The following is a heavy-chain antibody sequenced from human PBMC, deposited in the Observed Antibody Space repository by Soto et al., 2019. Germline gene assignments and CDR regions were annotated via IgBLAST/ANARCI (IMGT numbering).Heavy chain of an antibody. J-gene: IGHJ4*02. CDR1: GYSFSSYW. V-gene: IGHV5-51*01. D-gene: IGHD3-16*01. CDR3: ATPYVNYDY. CDR2: IFPIDSDT. Sequence: GESLKISCKGSGYSFSSYWISWVRQMPGKGLEWMGIIFPIDSDTRYRPSFQGQVTISADLSISTAYLQWSSLKASDTAIYYCATPYVNYDYWGQGTLVTVSS.